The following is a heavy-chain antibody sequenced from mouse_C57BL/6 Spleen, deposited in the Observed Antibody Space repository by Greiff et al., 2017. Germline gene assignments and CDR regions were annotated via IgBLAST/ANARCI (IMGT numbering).Heavy chain of an antibody. CDR3: ARGDYGNDGY. CDR2: ISYDGSN. CDR1: GYSITSGYY. D-gene: IGHD2-2*01. V-gene: IGHV3-6*01. J-gene: IGHJ2*01. Sequence: EVKLMESGPGLVKPSQSLSLTCSVTGYSITSGYYWNWIRQFPGNKLEWMGYISYDGSNNYNPSRKNRISITRDTSKNQFFLKLNSVTTEDTATYYCARGDYGNDGYWGQGTTLTVSS.